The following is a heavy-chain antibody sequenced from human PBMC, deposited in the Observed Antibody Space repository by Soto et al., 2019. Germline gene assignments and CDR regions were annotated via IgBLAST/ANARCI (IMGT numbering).Heavy chain of an antibody. D-gene: IGHD1-7*01. CDR1: GFTFTRYS. J-gene: IGHJ4*02. Sequence: GGSLRLSCAASGFTFTRYSMNWVRQAPGKGLEWVSSISSTTNYIYYGDSMKGRFTISRDNAKNSLYLEMNSLRAEDTAVYYCARESEELTSNFDYWGQGTLVTVSS. V-gene: IGHV3-21*06. CDR2: ISSTTNYI. CDR3: ARESEELTSNFDY.